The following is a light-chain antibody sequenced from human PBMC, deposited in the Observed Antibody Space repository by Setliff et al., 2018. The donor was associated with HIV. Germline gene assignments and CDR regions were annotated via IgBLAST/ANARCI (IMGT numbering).Light chain of an antibody. J-gene: IGLJ2*01. V-gene: IGLV2-14*01. CDR1: RSDIGAYSY. CDR2: EVN. Sequence: QSALAQPASVSGSPGQSITISCTGSRSDIGAYSYVSWYQHHPGKVPKLIISEVNKRPSGVSARFSGSRTGNTASLTISGLQAEDESDYYCTSYTTSSTLVFDGGTKVTVL. CDR3: TSYTTSSTLV.